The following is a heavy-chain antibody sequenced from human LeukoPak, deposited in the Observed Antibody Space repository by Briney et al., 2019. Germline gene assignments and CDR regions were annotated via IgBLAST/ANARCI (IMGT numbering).Heavy chain of an antibody. Sequence: PGGSLRLSCAASEFTFNNYAMSWVRQAPGKGLEWVSAITGSGGDTYHADSVKGRFTISRDNSKNTLYLQMNSLRAEDTAVYYCAKGLGIGAVAGAYYYYGMDVWGQGTTVTVSS. CDR3: AKGLGIGAVAGAYYYYGMDV. CDR2: ITGSGGDT. V-gene: IGHV3-23*01. J-gene: IGHJ6*02. CDR1: EFTFNNYA. D-gene: IGHD3-16*01.